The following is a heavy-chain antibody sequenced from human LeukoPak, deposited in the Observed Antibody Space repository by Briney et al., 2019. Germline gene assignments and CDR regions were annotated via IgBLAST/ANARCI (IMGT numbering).Heavy chain of an antibody. J-gene: IGHJ4*02. CDR1: GGSLSGYY. CDR3: ARAGYDFWSTKFDY. D-gene: IGHD3-3*01. Sequence: SETLSLTCAVYGGSLSGYYWSWIRQPPGKGLEWIGEINHSGSTNYSPSLKSRVTISVDTSKNQFSLKLSSVTAADTAVYYCARAGYDFWSTKFDYWGQGTLVTVSS. CDR2: INHSGST. V-gene: IGHV4-34*01.